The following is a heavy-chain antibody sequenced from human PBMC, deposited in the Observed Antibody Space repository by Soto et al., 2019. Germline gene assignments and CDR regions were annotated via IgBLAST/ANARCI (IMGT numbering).Heavy chain of an antibody. Sequence: GGSLRLSCAASGFTFSSYGMHWVRQAPGKGLEWVAVISYDGSNKYYADSVKGRFTISRDNSKNTLYLQMNSLRAEDTAVYYCAKNYLTGSLFDYWGQGTLVTVS. CDR2: ISYDGSNK. J-gene: IGHJ4*02. CDR3: AKNYLTGSLFDY. CDR1: GFTFSSYG. V-gene: IGHV3-30*18. D-gene: IGHD1-7*01.